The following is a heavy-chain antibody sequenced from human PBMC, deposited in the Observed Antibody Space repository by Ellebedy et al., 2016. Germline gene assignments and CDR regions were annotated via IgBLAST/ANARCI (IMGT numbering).Heavy chain of an antibody. CDR3: AKGLLTSSYNTLHN. CDR2: ISPDGGSV. J-gene: IGHJ4*02. D-gene: IGHD1-1*01. V-gene: IGHV3-74*01. Sequence: GESLKISCAASGFSFSTYWMHWVRQAPGKGLMWISRISPDGGSVRYADSVKGRFTISRDNAKDTLYLQMNSLRAEDTAVYYCAKGLLTSSYNTLHNWGQGTLVTVSS. CDR1: GFSFSTYW.